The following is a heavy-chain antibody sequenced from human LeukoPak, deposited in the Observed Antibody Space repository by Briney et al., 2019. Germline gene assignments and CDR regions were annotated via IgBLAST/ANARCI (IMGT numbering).Heavy chain of an antibody. CDR2: IKHSGST. D-gene: IGHD3-10*01. CDR3: ARGRPDYYGSGSYRFPYYFDY. CDR1: GGSFSGYY. J-gene: IGHJ4*02. Sequence: SETLSLTCAVYGGSFSGYYWSWIRQPPGKGLEWIGEIKHSGSTNYNPSLKSRVTISVDTSKNQFSLKLSSVTAADTAVYYCARGRPDYYGSGSYRFPYYFDYWGQGTLVTVSS. V-gene: IGHV4-34*01.